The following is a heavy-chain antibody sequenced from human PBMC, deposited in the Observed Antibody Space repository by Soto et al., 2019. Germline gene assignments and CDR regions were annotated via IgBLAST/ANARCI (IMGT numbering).Heavy chain of an antibody. J-gene: IGHJ4*02. CDR1: GFTFSSYG. Sequence: PGGSLRLSCAASGFTFSSYGMHWVRQAPGKGLEWVAVISYDGSNKYYADSVKGRFTISRDNSKNTLYLQMNSLRAEDTAVYYCAKERGYTHYYDSSGYYPTPFDYWGQGTLVTVSS. D-gene: IGHD3-22*01. CDR2: ISYDGSNK. V-gene: IGHV3-30*18. CDR3: AKERGYTHYYDSSGYYPTPFDY.